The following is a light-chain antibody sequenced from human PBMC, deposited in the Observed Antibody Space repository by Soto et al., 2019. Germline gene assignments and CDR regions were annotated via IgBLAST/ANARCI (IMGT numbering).Light chain of an antibody. CDR3: QQYNSYWT. CDR1: QSINSW. CDR2: DAS. J-gene: IGKJ1*01. Sequence: DIQMTQSPSTLSASVGDRVTITCRASQSINSWLAWSQQKPGKAPKLLIYDASSLKSGVPSRFSGSGSGTEFTLTISSLQPDDFATYYCQQYNSYWTFGQGTKVDNK. V-gene: IGKV1-5*01.